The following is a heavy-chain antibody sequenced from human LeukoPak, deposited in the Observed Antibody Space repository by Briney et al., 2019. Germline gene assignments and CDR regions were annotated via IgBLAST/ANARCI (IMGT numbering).Heavy chain of an antibody. J-gene: IGHJ4*02. CDR2: MNPNSGDT. V-gene: IGHV1-2*06. CDR3: VPRGDGGFDY. CDR1: GYTFTSYG. Sequence: ASVKVSCKASGYTFTSYGISWVRQAPGQGLEWMGRMNPNSGDTNYAQKFQGRVTMTRDTSINTAYMELSSLRPDDTAVYYCVPRGDGGFDYWGQGTLVIVSS. D-gene: IGHD3-16*01.